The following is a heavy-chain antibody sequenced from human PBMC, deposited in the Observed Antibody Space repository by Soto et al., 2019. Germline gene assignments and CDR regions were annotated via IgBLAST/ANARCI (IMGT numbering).Heavy chain of an antibody. CDR1: GFTVSNHY. J-gene: IGHJ6*02. CDR2: IYSGGDT. D-gene: IGHD3-10*01. CDR3: ARDLLGRPYYYGMDV. V-gene: IGHV3-53*02. Sequence: EVQLVETGGGLIQPGGSLRLSCAASGFTVSNHYMSWVRQAPGKGLEWVSVIYSGGDTYYADSVKGRFTISRDNSKNTLYLQMNSLRAEDTAVYYCARDLLGRPYYYGMDVWGQGTTVTVSS.